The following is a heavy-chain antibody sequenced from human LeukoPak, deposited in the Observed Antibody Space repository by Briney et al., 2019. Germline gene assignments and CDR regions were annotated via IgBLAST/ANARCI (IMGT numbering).Heavy chain of an antibody. CDR2: INGNSGDT. V-gene: IGHV1-2*02. D-gene: IGHD6-19*01. CDR3: VRVAVTGIAYFQY. J-gene: IGHJ1*01. Sequence: RGASVKVSCKASGYTFTGYYLHWMRQAPGQGLEWMGWINGNSGDTNYAQKFQGRVTMTRDTSISTAYMDLIRLTSDDTAVYYCVRVAVTGIAYFQYWGQGTLATVPS. CDR1: GYTFTGYY.